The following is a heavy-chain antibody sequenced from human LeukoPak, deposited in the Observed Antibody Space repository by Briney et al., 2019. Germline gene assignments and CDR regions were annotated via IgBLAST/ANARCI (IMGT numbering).Heavy chain of an antibody. V-gene: IGHV4-59*01. Sequence: KPSETLSLTCTVSGGSISPYYWSWIRQPPGKGLEWIGYFFYSGSTNYNPSLKSRVIISIDTSKNQISLSLSSVTAADTAVYYCARDRDEGFDLWGRGTLVIVSP. J-gene: IGHJ2*01. CDR3: ARDRDEGFDL. CDR2: FFYSGST. CDR1: GGSISPYY.